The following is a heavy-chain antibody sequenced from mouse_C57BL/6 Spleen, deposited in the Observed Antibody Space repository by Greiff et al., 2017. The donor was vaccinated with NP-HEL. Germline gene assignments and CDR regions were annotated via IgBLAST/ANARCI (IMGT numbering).Heavy chain of an antibody. CDR1: GYTFTDYN. D-gene: IGHD4-1*01. CDR2: INPNNGGT. J-gene: IGHJ2*01. Sequence: VQLKESGPELVKPGASVKIPCKASGYTFTDYNMDWVKQSHGKSLEWIGDINPNNGGTIYNQKFKGKATLTVDKSSSTAYMELRSLTSEDTAVYYCARGRTGTGYFDYWGQGTTLTVSS. CDR3: ARGRTGTGYFDY. V-gene: IGHV1-18*01.